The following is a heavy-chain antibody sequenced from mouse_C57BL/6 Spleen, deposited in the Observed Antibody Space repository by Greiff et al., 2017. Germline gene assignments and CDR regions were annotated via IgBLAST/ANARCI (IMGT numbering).Heavy chain of an antibody. D-gene: IGHD1-1*02. CDR1: GYTFTSYW. CDR3: ARGNYGQDY. CDR2: IYPSDSET. Sequence: QVQLQQPGAELVRPGSSVKLSCKASGYTFTSYWMDWVKQRPGQGLEWIGNIYPSDSETHYNQKFKDKATLTVDKSSSTAYMQLSSLTSEDSAVYYCARGNYGQDYWGQGTTLTVSS. V-gene: IGHV1-61*01. J-gene: IGHJ2*01.